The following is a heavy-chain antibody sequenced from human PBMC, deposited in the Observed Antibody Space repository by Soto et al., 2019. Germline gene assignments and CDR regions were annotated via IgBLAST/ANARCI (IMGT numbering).Heavy chain of an antibody. J-gene: IGHJ6*02. D-gene: IGHD6-13*01. CDR2: INPSGGST. CDR1: GYTFTSYY. V-gene: IGHV1-46*01. Sequence: GASVKVSCKASGYTFTSYYMHWVRQAPGQGLEWMGIINPSGGSTSYAQKFQGRVTMTRDTSTSTVYMELSSLRSEDTAVYYCARVYSRRPDSSSWSRMGNYYYGMDVWGQGTTVTVSS. CDR3: ARVYSRRPDSSSWSRMGNYYYGMDV.